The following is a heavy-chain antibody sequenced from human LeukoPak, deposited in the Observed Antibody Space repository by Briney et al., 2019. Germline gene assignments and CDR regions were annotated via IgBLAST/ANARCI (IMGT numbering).Heavy chain of an antibody. D-gene: IGHD5/OR15-5a*01. V-gene: IGHV4-39*01. CDR2: IYYSGST. Sequence: SETLSLTCTVSGGSIGSSSYYWGWIRQPPGKGLEWIGSIYYSGSTYYNPSLKSRVTISVDTSKNQFSLKLSSVTAADTAVYYCARGLSSLRFIYDFWGQGTLVTVSS. CDR3: ARGLSSLRFIYDF. J-gene: IGHJ4*02. CDR1: GGSIGSSSYY.